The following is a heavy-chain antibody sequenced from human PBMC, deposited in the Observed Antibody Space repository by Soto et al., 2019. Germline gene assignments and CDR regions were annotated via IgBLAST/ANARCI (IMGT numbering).Heavy chain of an antibody. CDR3: AKNQERELPRVIDF. CDR1: GLTFSNYA. J-gene: IGHJ4*02. Sequence: GGSLIFSCATSGLTFSNYAMSWVRQAPGGGLEWVSSMSGSSSTTYYADSVRGRFTISRDRSKNTLYLQMSSLRAEDTALYYCAKNQERELPRVIDFWGQGTLVTVSS. V-gene: IGHV3-23*01. CDR2: MSGSSSTT. D-gene: IGHD1-7*01.